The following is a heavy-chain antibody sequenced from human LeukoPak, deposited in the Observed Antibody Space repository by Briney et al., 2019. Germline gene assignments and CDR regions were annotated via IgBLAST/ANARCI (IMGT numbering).Heavy chain of an antibody. D-gene: IGHD6-13*01. CDR1: GFTFSSYA. CDR2: ISGSGGST. CDR3: AKRSSSSWYGFDI. J-gene: IGHJ3*02. Sequence: AGGSLRLSCAASGFTFSSYAMSWVRQAPGKGLEWVSAISGSGGSTYYADSVKGRFTISRDNSKNTLYLQMDSLRAEDTAVYYCAKRSSSSWYGFDIWGQGTMVTVSS. V-gene: IGHV3-23*01.